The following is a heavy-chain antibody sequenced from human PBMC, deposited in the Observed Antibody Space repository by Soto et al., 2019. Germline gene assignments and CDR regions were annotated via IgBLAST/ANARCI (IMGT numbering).Heavy chain of an antibody. CDR1: GYTFTSYG. J-gene: IGHJ4*01. V-gene: IGHV1-18*01. D-gene: IGHD2-2*01. CDR2: ISAYNGNT. Sequence: GSSVKVSCTASGYTFTSYGISGVRQARGEGLEGMGWISAYNGNTNYAQKLQGRVTMTTDTSTSTAFMELRSLRSPHTAVYYCARDFPYSSSPSLSVWTVDYWG. CDR3: ARDFPYSSSPSLSVWTVDY.